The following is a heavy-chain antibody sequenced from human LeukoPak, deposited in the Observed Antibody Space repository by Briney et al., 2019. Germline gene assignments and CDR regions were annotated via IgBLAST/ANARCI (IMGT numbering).Heavy chain of an antibody. CDR2: IIPIFGTA. V-gene: IGHV1-69*05. J-gene: IGHJ5*02. D-gene: IGHD3-22*01. CDR1: GGTFSSYA. CDR3: AAVENYYDSSGYYYSFDP. Sequence: AASVKVSCKASGGTFSSYAISWVRQAPGQGLEWMGGIIPIFGTASYAQKFQGRVTITTDESTSTAYMELSSLRSEDTAVYYCAAVENYYDSSGYYYSFDPWGQGTLVTVSS.